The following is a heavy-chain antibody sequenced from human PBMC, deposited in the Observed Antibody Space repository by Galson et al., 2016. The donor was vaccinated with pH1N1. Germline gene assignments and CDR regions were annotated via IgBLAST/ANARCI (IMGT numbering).Heavy chain of an antibody. J-gene: IGHJ4*02. V-gene: IGHV3-48*01. CDR1: GFTFSDYS. D-gene: IGHD7-27*01. CDR2: FGAGHDI. Sequence: SLRLSCAASGFTFSDYSMNWVCQAPGKGLEWLSYFGAGHDIYYADSVKGRFTISRDNARNSLYLQMNSLRAEDTAVYYCVRDNWGLDYWGQGTLVTVSS. CDR3: VRDNWGLDY.